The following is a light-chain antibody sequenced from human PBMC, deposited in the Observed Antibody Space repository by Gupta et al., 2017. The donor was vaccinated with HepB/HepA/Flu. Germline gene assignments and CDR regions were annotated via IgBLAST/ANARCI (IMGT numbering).Light chain of an antibody. J-gene: IGLJ3*02. V-gene: IGLV8-61*01. CDR2: STN. CDR3: LLYMGGGSV. CDR1: SGSVSTTYY. Sequence: QTVVTQEPSFSVSPGGTVTLTCGLSSGSVSTTYYPSWYQQTPGQAPRTLIYSTNTRSSGVPDRFSGSILGNKAALTITGAQADDESDYYCLLYMGGGSVFGGGTKLTVL.